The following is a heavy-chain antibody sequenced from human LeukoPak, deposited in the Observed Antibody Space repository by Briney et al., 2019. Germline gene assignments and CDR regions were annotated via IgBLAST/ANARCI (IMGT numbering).Heavy chain of an antibody. CDR2: INHSGST. D-gene: IGHD3-9*01. V-gene: IGHV4-34*01. CDR1: GGSFSGYY. CDR3: ASAYYDILTGLEPPKT. J-gene: IGHJ4*02. Sequence: FETLSLTCAVYGGSFSGYYWSWIRQPPGKGLEWIGEINHSGSTNYNPSLKSRVTISVDTSKNQFSLKLSSVTAADTAVYYCASAYYDILTGLEPPKTWGQGTLLPVSS.